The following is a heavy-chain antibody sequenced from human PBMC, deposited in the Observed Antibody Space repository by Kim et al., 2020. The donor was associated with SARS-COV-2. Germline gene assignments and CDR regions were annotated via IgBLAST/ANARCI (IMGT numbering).Heavy chain of an antibody. D-gene: IGHD6-13*01. CDR2: IYYSGST. J-gene: IGHJ6*02. V-gene: IGHV4-31*03. CDR1: GASISSGSSY. Sequence: SETLSLTCTVSGASISSGSSYWSWIRQPPGKGLEWIGRIYYSGSTYYNPSLKSRGTISVDTSKNQFSLKLSSATAADTAVYYCARSPTRAAGTGLDLWG. CDR3: ARSPTRAAGTGLDL.